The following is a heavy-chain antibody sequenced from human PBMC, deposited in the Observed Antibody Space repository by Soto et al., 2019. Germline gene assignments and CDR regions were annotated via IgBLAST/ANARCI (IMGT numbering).Heavy chain of an antibody. CDR2: IIPIFGTA. D-gene: IGHD3-9*01. Sequence: QVQLVQSGAEVKKPGSSVKVSCKASGGTFSSYAISWVRQAPGQGLEWMGGIIPIFGTANYAQKFQGRVTITADESTSTAYMELSSLRSEYTAVYYCARGDWRLRYSLNRDYYYYGMDVWGQGTTVTVSS. CDR1: GGTFSSYA. CDR3: ARGDWRLRYSLNRDYYYYGMDV. V-gene: IGHV1-69*12. J-gene: IGHJ6*02.